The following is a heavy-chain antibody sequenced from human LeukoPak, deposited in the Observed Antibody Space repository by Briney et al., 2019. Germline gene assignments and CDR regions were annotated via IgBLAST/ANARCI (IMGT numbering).Heavy chain of an antibody. CDR1: GGTFSSYA. J-gene: IGHJ4*02. D-gene: IGHD6-13*01. V-gene: IGHV1-69*04. CDR2: IIPILGIA. CDR3: ASYPKQQLAPSFDY. Sequence: SVKVSCKASGGTFSSYAISWVRQAPGQGLEWMGRIIPILGIANYAQKFLGRVTITADKSTSTAYMELSSLRSEDTAVYYCASYPKQQLAPSFDYWGQGTLVTVSS.